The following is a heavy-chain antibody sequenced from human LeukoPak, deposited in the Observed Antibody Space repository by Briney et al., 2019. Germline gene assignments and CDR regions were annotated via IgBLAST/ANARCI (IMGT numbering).Heavy chain of an antibody. V-gene: IGHV1-24*01. CDR2: FDPEDGET. CDR1: GYTLTELS. Sequence: ASVKVSCKVSGYTLTELSMHWVRQAPGKGLEWMGGFDPEDGETIYAQKFQGGVTMTEDTSTDTAYMELSSLRSEDTAVYYCATVRVYCSSSSCPRDNWFDPWGQGTLVTVSS. CDR3: ATVRVYCSSSSCPRDNWFDP. J-gene: IGHJ5*02. D-gene: IGHD2-2*01.